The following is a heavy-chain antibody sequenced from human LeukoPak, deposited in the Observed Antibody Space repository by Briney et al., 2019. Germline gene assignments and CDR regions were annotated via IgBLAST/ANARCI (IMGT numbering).Heavy chain of an antibody. J-gene: IGHJ4*02. CDR2: ISYDGSNK. CDR3: ARDRLQYGDYSRFDY. Sequence: PGRSLRLSCAASGFTFSSYGMHWVRQAPGKGLEWVAVISYDGSNKYYADSVKGRFTISRDNSKNTLYLQMNSLRAEDTAVYYCARDRLQYGDYSRFDYWGQGTLVTVSS. CDR1: GFTFSSYG. D-gene: IGHD4-17*01. V-gene: IGHV3-30*03.